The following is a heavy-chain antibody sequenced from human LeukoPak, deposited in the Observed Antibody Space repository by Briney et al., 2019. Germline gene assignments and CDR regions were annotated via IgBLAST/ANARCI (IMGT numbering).Heavy chain of an antibody. Sequence: ASVKVSCKASGGTFSSYAISWVRQAPRQGLEWMGGIIPNTGDIKYAQKFQGSVALTRDTSISTAYLDLYSLRPDDTAVYYCARDRSGSGSTLGYWGQGTVVTVSS. V-gene: IGHV1-2*02. CDR3: ARDRSGSGSTLGY. CDR1: GGTFSSYA. D-gene: IGHD3-10*01. J-gene: IGHJ4*02. CDR2: IIPNTGDI.